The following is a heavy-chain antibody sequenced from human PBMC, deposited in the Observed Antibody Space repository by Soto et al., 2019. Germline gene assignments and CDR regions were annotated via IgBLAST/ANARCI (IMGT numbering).Heavy chain of an antibody. CDR1: GGSVSSGGYY. CDR2: IYYSGST. J-gene: IGHJ4*02. CDR3: AREAGTGHFDY. D-gene: IGHD3-9*01. Sequence: PSETLSLTCTVAGGSVSSGGYYWSWIRQHPGKGLEWSGYIYYSGSTYYNPSLKSRVTISVDTSKNQFSLKLSSVTAADTAVYYCAREAGTGHFDYRGQGTLVTVSS. V-gene: IGHV4-31*03.